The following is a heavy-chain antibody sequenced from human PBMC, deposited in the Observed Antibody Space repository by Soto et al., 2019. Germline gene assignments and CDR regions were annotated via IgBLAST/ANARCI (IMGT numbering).Heavy chain of an antibody. V-gene: IGHV1-18*04. Sequence: ASVKVSFKASGYTFSSHGVSWVRRAPGQGLEWMGWISGYNGNTNYAQKLQGRVTMTTDTSTNTAYMELRSLRSDDTAVYYCATWAGQVRGFGGPFDYWGQGTLVTSPQ. J-gene: IGHJ4*02. D-gene: IGHD2-15*01. CDR3: ATWAGQVRGFGGPFDY. CDR1: GYTFSSHG. CDR2: ISGYNGNT.